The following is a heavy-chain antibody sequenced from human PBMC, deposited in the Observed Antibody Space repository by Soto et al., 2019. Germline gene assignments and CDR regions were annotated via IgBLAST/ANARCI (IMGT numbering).Heavy chain of an antibody. CDR2: IYYSGST. Sequence: QVQLQESGPGLVKPSQTLSLTCTVSGGSISSGDYYWSWIRQHPGKGLEWIGYIYYSGSTYYNPSLKSRVTXPXDXSKNQFSLKLSSVTAADTAVYYCARWWSGSRQGFDPWGQGTLVTVSS. V-gene: IGHV4-31*03. J-gene: IGHJ5*02. CDR3: ARWWSGSRQGFDP. CDR1: GGSISSGDYY. D-gene: IGHD3-3*01.